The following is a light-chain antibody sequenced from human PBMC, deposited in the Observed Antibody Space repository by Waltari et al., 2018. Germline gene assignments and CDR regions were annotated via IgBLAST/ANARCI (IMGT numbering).Light chain of an antibody. CDR1: SLRRYY. J-gene: IGLJ3*02. V-gene: IGLV3-19*01. Sequence: SSELTQDPAVSVALGQTVRITCKGDSLRRYYASWYQQRPGQAPFLVLYGQDNRPSGIPDRFSGSTSGNTASLTITRAQAEDAGVYYCLSRDTSSTRVFGGGTTLTV. CDR3: LSRDTSSTRV. CDR2: GQD.